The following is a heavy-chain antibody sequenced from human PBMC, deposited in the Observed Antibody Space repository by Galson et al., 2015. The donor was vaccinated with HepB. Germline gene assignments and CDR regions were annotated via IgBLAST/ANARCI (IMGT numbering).Heavy chain of an antibody. V-gene: IGHV1-24*01. D-gene: IGHD2-2*01. CDR1: GYTLTELS. CDR3: ATDMVDIVVESQGLYYYGMDV. J-gene: IGHJ6*02. Sequence: QSGAEVKKPGESLKIPCKVSGYTLTELSMHWVRQAPGKGLEWMGGFDPEDGETIYAQKFQGRVTMTEDTSTDTAYMELGSLRSEDTAVYYCATDMVDIVVESQGLYYYGMDVWGQGTTVTLSS. CDR2: FDPEDGET.